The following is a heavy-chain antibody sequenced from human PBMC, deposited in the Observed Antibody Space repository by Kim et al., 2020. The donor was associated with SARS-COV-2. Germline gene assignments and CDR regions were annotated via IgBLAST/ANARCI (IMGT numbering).Heavy chain of an antibody. J-gene: IGHJ5*02. Sequence: GGSLRLSCAASGFSFSTYWMHWVRQAPGKGLVWVSRVYPYGSLTTYAASVKGRFTISRDNAKNTLYLQMNSRRVEDTAVYYCASSEPIRFGTLKFDPWGRGTLVTVSS. CDR2: VYPYGSLT. CDR1: GFSFSTYW. V-gene: IGHV3-74*03. D-gene: IGHD6-13*01. CDR3: ASSEPIRFGTLKFDP.